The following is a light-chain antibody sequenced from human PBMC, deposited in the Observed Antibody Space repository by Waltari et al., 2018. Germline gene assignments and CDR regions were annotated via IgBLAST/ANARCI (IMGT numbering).Light chain of an antibody. J-gene: IGKJ1*01. CDR3: QHYVRLPAT. V-gene: IGKV3-20*01. CDR2: GAS. CDR1: QSISRY. Sequence: EIVLTQSPGTLSLSPGERATLSCRASQSISRYLAWYQQKPGQAPRLLIYGASTRATGIPDRFSGSGSGTDFSLSITRLEPEDFAVYYCQHYVRLPATFGQGTTVGI.